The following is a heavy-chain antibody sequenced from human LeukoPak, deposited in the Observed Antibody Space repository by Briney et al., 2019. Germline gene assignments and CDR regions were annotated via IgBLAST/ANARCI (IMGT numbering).Heavy chain of an antibody. CDR3: ARDPPYCSSTSCYYFDY. CDR1: GFTFSSYS. CDR2: ISSSSSTI. V-gene: IGHV3-48*04. Sequence: PGRSLRLSCAASGFTFSSYSMNWVRQAPGKGLEWVSYISSSSSTIYYADSVKGRFTISRDNAKNSLYLQMNSLRAEDTAVYYCARDPPYCSSTSCYYFDYWGQGTLVTVSS. D-gene: IGHD2-2*01. J-gene: IGHJ4*02.